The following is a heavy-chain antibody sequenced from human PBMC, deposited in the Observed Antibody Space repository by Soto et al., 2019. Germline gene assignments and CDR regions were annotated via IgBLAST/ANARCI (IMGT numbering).Heavy chain of an antibody. CDR1: GGSISSGDYY. V-gene: IGHV4-30-4*02. D-gene: IGHD6-13*01. CDR2: IYYSGST. J-gene: IGHJ6*02. Sequence: SETLSLTCTVSGGSISSGDYYWSWIRQPPGKGLEWIGYIYYSGSTYYNPSLKSRVTISVDTSKNQFSLKLSSVTAADTAVYYCARIPIAAAGTIAADYYYGMDVWGQGTTVTVSS. CDR3: ARIPIAAAGTIAADYYYGMDV.